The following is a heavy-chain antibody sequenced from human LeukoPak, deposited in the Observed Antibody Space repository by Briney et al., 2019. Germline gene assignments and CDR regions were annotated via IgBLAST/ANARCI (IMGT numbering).Heavy chain of an antibody. CDR2: IYPGDSDT. CDR3: GRIYRRHSLALKIIREYYFYY. J-gene: IGHJ4*02. Sequence: GESLKISCKGSGYSFTSYWIGWVRQMPGKGLEWMGIIYPGDSDTRYSPPCQGQVTTSADKSISTAYRQWSSLKTSDTAMYYCGRIYRRHSLALKIIREYYFYYWGQGTLATLSS. CDR1: GYSFTSYW. V-gene: IGHV5-51*01. D-gene: IGHD2-15*01.